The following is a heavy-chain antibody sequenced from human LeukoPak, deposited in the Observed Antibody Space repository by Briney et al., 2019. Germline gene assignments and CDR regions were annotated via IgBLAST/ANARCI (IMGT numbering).Heavy chain of an antibody. Sequence: GASVKVSCKASGYTFTSYGISWVRQAPGQGLEWMGWISAYNGNTNYAQKLQGRVTMTTDTSTSTAYMELRSLRSDDTAVYYCARVGYDFWSGYPIYYYYYMDVWGKGTTVTVSS. CDR1: GYTFTSYG. CDR2: ISAYNGNT. V-gene: IGHV1-18*01. CDR3: ARVGYDFWSGYPIYYYYYMDV. D-gene: IGHD3-3*01. J-gene: IGHJ6*03.